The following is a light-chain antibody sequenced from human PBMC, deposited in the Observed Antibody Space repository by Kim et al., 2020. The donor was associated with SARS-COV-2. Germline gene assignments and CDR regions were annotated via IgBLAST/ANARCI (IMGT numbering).Light chain of an antibody. CDR3: CSYAGSYTWV. V-gene: IGLV2-11*01. CDR1: SSDVGGYNY. CDR2: DVS. Sequence: GQSVAISCTGTSSDVGGYNYVSWYQQHPGKAPKLMIYDVSKRPSGVPDRFSGSKSGNTASLTISGLQAEDEADYYCCSYAGSYTWVFGGGTQLTVL. J-gene: IGLJ3*02.